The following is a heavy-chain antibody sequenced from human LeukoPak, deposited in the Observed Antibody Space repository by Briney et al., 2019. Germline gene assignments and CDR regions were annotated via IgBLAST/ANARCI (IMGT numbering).Heavy chain of an antibody. J-gene: IGHJ5*02. D-gene: IGHD2-2*01. CDR1: GFTGSNNY. V-gene: IGHV3-53*01. CDR2: IYAGGST. CDR3: ATYCSSTSCSSPRGAFDP. Sequence: GGSLRLSCAASGFTGSNNYVSWVRQAPGKGLEWVSIIYAGGSTFYADSVKGRFTISRDNSMNTLYLQMNSLRAEDTAVYYCATYCSSTSCSSPRGAFDPWGQGTLVTVSS.